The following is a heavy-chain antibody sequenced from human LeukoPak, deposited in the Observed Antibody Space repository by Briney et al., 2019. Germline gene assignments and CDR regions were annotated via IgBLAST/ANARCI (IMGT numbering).Heavy chain of an antibody. J-gene: IGHJ4*02. CDR3: AREGRVTGYDFDC. Sequence: GGSLRLSCAASGFTFSSYWMHWVRQAPGKGLVWVSRINSDGSSISYADSVKGRLTISRDNAKNTLYLQMNSLRVEDTAVYYCAREGRVTGYDFDCWGQGTLVTVSS. CDR2: INSDGSSI. CDR1: GFTFSSYW. V-gene: IGHV3-74*01. D-gene: IGHD5-12*01.